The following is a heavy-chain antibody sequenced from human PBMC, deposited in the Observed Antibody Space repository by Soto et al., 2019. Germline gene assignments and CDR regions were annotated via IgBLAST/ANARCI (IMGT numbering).Heavy chain of an antibody. CDR2: INPNNGDT. D-gene: IGHD3-22*01. Sequence: ASVKVSCKASGYTFTGYYMYWVRQAPGQGLEWMGWINPNNGDTNYVQKFQGRVTMTRDMSINTAYMELSRLRSDDTAVYYCARDHEIAVVWFDPWGQGTLVTVSS. CDR1: GYTFTGYY. CDR3: ARDHEIAVVWFDP. V-gene: IGHV1-2*02. J-gene: IGHJ5*02.